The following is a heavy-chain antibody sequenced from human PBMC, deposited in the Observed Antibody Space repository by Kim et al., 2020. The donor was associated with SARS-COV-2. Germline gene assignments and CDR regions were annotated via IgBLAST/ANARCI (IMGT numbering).Heavy chain of an antibody. CDR1: GGSFSGYY. J-gene: IGHJ5*02. CDR2: INHSGST. CDR3: ARGPSQSIAARRGTGGWVDP. V-gene: IGHV4-34*01. D-gene: IGHD6-6*01. Sequence: SETLSLTCAVYGGSFSGYYWSWIRQPPGKGLEWIGEINHSGSTNYNPSLKSRDTISVDTSKNQFSLKLSSVTAADTAVYYCARGPSQSIAARRGTGGWVDPWGQGTLVTVSS.